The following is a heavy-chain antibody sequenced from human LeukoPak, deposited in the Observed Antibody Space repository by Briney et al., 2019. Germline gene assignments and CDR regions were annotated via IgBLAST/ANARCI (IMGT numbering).Heavy chain of an antibody. CDR2: ISSSGNYI. J-gene: IGHJ4*02. CDR1: GFSFSTYW. V-gene: IGHV3-21*01. Sequence: SGGSLRLSCGASGFSFSTYWMSWVRQAPGKGLEWVSSISSSGNYIYYADSVKGRLTISRDNAKNSLYLQMSSLRAEDTAVYYCARDGYYDSSNDFDYWGQGTLVTVSS. D-gene: IGHD3-22*01. CDR3: ARDGYYDSSNDFDY.